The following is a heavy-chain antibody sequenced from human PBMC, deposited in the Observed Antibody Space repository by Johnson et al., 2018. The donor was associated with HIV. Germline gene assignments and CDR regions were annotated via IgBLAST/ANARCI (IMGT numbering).Heavy chain of an antibody. Sequence: QVQLVESGGGLVKPGGSLRLSCAASGFTFSDYYMNWIRQAPGKGLEWVSYISTSGNTTYYADSVKGRFTISRDNTKNSLYLQMNNLRHEDTSVYYCATAYCGGGTCPLWSAFDIWGQGTKVTVSS. CDR3: ATAYCGGGTCPLWSAFDI. D-gene: IGHD2-15*01. CDR2: ISTSGNTT. CDR1: GFTFSDYY. J-gene: IGHJ3*02. V-gene: IGHV3-11*01.